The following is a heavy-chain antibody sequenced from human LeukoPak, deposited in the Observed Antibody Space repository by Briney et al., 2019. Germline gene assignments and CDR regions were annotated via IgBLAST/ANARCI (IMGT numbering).Heavy chain of an antibody. J-gene: IGHJ4*02. CDR3: ARGGVRGVIITIPAPFFDY. CDR2: IYSGGST. Sequence: PGGSLRLSCAASGFTVSSNYMSWVRQAPGKGLEWVSVIYSGGSTYYADSVKGRFTISRDNSKNTLYLQMNSLRAEDTAVYYCARGGVRGVIITIPAPFFDYWGQGTLVTVSS. D-gene: IGHD3-10*01. V-gene: IGHV3-53*01. CDR1: GFTVSSNY.